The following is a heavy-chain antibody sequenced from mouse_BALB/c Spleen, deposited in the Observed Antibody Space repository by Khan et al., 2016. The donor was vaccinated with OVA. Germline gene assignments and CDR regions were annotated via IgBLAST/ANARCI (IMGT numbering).Heavy chain of an antibody. J-gene: IGHJ4*01. D-gene: IGHD1-1*01. CDR2: INPATGYT. Sequence: VQLQQSGAELAKPGASVKMSCKTSGYTFSSYWMHWVRQRPGQGLEWIGYINPATGYTDYNQKLKDKATLTADNSSRPAYMQLNSLTSEDSAVFYCTRSYGSMDYWGQGTSVTVSS. CDR3: TRSYGSMDY. V-gene: IGHV1-7*01. CDR1: GYTFSSYW.